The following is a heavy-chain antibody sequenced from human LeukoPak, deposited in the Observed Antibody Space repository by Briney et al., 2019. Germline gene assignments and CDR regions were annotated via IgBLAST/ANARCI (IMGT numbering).Heavy chain of an antibody. V-gene: IGHV6-1*01. J-gene: IGHJ3*02. CDR1: GDSVSSNRAT. Sequence: SQTLSLTCAISGDSVSSNRATWNWIRQSPSRGREWLGRTYYMSKWYNDYAVSVKSRITINPDTSKNQFSLQLNSVTPEDTAVYFCARDQSWTTGFDIWGQGTMVTVSS. CDR3: ARDQSWTTGFDI. CDR2: TYYMSKWYN. D-gene: IGHD2-8*02.